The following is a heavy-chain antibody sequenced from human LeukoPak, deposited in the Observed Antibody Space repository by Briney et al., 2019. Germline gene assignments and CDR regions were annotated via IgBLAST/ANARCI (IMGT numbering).Heavy chain of an antibody. CDR3: ARGGQSKYDSSGYLNYFDY. CDR1: GFTFSSYV. J-gene: IGHJ4*02. D-gene: IGHD3-22*01. CDR2: ISSNGGST. Sequence: QPGGTLSLSCAASGFTFSSYVMYWVRQPPGKGLEYVSSISSNGGSTYYANSVKGRFTISRDNSKNTLYLQMGSLRAEDMAVYYCARGGQSKYDSSGYLNYFDYWGQGTLVTVSS. V-gene: IGHV3-64*01.